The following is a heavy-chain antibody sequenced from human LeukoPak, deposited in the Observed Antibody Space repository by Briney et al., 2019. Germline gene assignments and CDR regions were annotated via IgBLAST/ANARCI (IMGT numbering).Heavy chain of an antibody. CDR1: GFSVSTNY. D-gene: IGHD2-8*02. V-gene: IGHV3-53*01. J-gene: IGHJ4*02. CDR3: ARDMSGPPLFYY. CDR2: IYSSGGT. Sequence: GSLRLSCAASGFSVSTNYMSWVRQAPGKGLEWVSVIYSSGGTYYADSVRGRFTISRDNSRNTVYLQMDSLRVEDTAIYYCARDMSGPPLFYYWGQGTLVTVSS.